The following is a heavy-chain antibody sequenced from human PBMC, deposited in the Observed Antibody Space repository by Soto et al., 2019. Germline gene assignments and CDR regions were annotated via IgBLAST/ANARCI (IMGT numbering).Heavy chain of an antibody. CDR1: GGSISNGGYY. CDR3: ARGGGSYTRHAYFDY. V-gene: IGHV4-31*03. D-gene: IGHD1-26*01. Sequence: SETLSLTCTVSGGSISNGGYYWSWIRQHPGKGLEWIGYIYYSGSTYYNPSLKSRVTISVDTSKNQFSLKLTSVTAADTAVYYCARGGGSYTRHAYFDYWGQGTLVTVSS. J-gene: IGHJ4*02. CDR2: IYYSGST.